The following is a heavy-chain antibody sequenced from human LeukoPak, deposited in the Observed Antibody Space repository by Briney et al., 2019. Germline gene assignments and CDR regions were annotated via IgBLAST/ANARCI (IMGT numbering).Heavy chain of an antibody. J-gene: IGHJ4*02. V-gene: IGHV3-53*01. Sequence: GGSLSLSSAVSLFTVRRTEMISFRQAPGKGLEWVSVIYSGGSTYYADSVKGRFTISRDNSKNTVDLQMNSLRVEDMAVYYCAMRCYTWCDCWGQGTLVTVSS. D-gene: IGHD2-8*01. CDR3: AMRCYTWCDC. CDR1: LFTVRRTE. CDR2: IYSGGST.